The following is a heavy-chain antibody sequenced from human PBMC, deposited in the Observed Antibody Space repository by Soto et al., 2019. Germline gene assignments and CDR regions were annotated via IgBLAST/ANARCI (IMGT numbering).Heavy chain of an antibody. CDR2: IYYSGST. CDR1: GGSISSSSYY. D-gene: IGHD3-3*01. V-gene: IGHV4-39*01. J-gene: IGHJ4*02. CDR3: ARQFSLTIFGVVPDY. Sequence: SETLSLTCTVSGGSISSSSYYWGWIRQPPGKGLEWIGSIYYSGSTYYNPSLKSRVTISVDTSKNQFSLKLSSVTAADTAVYYCARQFSLTIFGVVPDYWGQGTLVTVSS.